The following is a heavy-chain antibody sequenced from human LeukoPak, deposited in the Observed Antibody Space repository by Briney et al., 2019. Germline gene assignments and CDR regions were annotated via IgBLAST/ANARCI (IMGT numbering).Heavy chain of an antibody. CDR2: IIPIFGTA. V-gene: IGHV1-69*13. CDR1: GGTFSSYA. J-gene: IGHJ4*02. D-gene: IGHD4-17*01. CDR3: ARDPDYGPYYFDY. Sequence: GASVKVSCKASGGTFSSYAISWVRQAPGQGLEWMGGIIPIFGTANYAQKFQGRVTITADESTSTAYMELSSLRSEDTAVYYCARDPDYGPYYFDYWGQGTMVTVSS.